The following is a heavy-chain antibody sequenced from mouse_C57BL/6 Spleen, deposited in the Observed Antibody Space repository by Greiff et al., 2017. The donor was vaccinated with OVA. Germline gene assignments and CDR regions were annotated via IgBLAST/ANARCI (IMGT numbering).Heavy chain of an antibody. CDR3: ARRALGRDY. V-gene: IGHV1-50*01. CDR2: IDPSDSYT. D-gene: IGHD4-1*01. Sequence: VQLQQPGAELVKPGASVKLSCKASGYTFTSYWMQWVKQRPGQGLEWIGEIDPSDSYTNYNQKFKGEATLTVDTSSSTAYMQLSSLTSEDSAVYYCARRALGRDYWGQGTTLTVSS. CDR1: GYTFTSYW. J-gene: IGHJ2*01.